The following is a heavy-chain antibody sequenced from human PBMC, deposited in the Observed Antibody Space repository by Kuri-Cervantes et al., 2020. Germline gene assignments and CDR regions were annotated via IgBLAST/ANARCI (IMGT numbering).Heavy chain of an antibody. CDR3: ARDPAGLPLGNLVSMIVIEDY. Sequence: GESLKISCAASGFTFSSYAMSWVRQASGKGLEWVSSISSSSSYIYYADSVKGRFAISRDNAKNSLYLQMNSLRAEDTAVYYCARDPAGLPLGNLVSMIVIEDYWGQGTLVTVSS. CDR2: ISSSSSYI. D-gene: IGHD3-22*01. J-gene: IGHJ4*02. V-gene: IGHV3-21*01. CDR1: GFTFSSYA.